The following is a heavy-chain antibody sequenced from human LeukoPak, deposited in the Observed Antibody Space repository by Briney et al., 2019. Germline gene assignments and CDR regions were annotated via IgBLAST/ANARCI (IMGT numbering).Heavy chain of an antibody. V-gene: IGHV1-2*06. D-gene: IGHD3-10*01. CDR2: INPNSGGT. CDR1: GYTFTGYY. CDR3: ARDRVTMVRGVTKNWFDP. Sequence: ASVKVSCKASGYTFTGYYMHWVRQAPGQGLEWMGRINPNSGGTNYAQKFQGRVTMTRDTSISTAYMELSRLRSDDTAVYYCARDRVTMVRGVTKNWFDPWGQGTLVTVSS. J-gene: IGHJ5*02.